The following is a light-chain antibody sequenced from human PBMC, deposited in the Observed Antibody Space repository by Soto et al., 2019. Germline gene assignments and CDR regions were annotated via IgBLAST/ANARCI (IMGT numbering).Light chain of an antibody. J-gene: IGKJ5*01. CDR2: GES. Sequence: NVLSLSPGTLSLSQGEGATLSCRASQILSSNYLAWYQQKPGQAPRLLIYGESRRATGIPDRFSGSGSGTDFTLAIRRLEPEDSAVYYCQQYGGSPSITFGQGRRLEV. CDR3: QQYGGSPSIT. CDR1: QILSSNY. V-gene: IGKV3-20*01.